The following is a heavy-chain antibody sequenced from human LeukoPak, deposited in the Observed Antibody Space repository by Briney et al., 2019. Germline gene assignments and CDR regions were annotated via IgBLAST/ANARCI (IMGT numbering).Heavy chain of an antibody. Sequence: GGSLRLPCAASGFTFSSYAMSWVRQAPGKGLEWVSAISGSGGSTYYADSVKGRFTISRDNSKNTLYLQMNSLRAEDTAVYYCAKRPLSYSRAPCYWGQGTLVTVSS. D-gene: IGHD6-13*01. J-gene: IGHJ4*02. CDR1: GFTFSSYA. V-gene: IGHV3-23*01. CDR3: AKRPLSYSRAPCY. CDR2: ISGSGGST.